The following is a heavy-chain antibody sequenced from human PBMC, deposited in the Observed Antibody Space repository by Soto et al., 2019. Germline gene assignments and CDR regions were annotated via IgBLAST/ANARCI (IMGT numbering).Heavy chain of an antibody. V-gene: IGHV4-30-2*01. CDR2: IYHSGST. CDR3: ARVPGP. CDR1: GCSTRRGGYS. Sequence: LSLTFADSGCSTRRGGYSWSWIRQPPGKGLEWIGYIYHSGSTYYNPSLKSRVTISVDRSKNQFSLKLSSVTAADTAVYYCARVPGPWGQGTLVTVSS. D-gene: IGHD3-10*01. J-gene: IGHJ5*02.